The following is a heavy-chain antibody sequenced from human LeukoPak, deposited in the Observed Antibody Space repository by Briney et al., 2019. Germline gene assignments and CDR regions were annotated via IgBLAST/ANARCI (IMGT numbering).Heavy chain of an antibody. Sequence: RGESLKISCKGSGYSFSTYWIAWVRQIPGKGLEWMGMISPADSFTSYSPSFQGQVTMSADKSINTAYLQWSSLKASDTAMYYCARHWWGPDIADAANWFDPWGQGTLVTVTS. CDR1: GYSFSTYW. J-gene: IGHJ5*02. CDR2: ISPADSFT. D-gene: IGHD6-13*01. CDR3: ARHWWGPDIADAANWFDP. V-gene: IGHV5-51*01.